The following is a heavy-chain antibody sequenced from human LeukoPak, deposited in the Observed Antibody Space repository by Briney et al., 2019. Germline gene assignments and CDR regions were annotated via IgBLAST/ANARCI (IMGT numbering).Heavy chain of an antibody. CDR2: IYYSGST. Sequence: SETLSLTCSVSGCTISSGDYYWSWIRQPPGKGLEWIGYIYYSGSTYYNPSLKSRVTISVDTSKNQFSLKLSSVTAADTAVCYCAREKGYYDSSGYSFIDYWGQGTLVTVSS. V-gene: IGHV4-30-4*01. CDR3: AREKGYYDSSGYSFIDY. D-gene: IGHD3-22*01. J-gene: IGHJ4*02. CDR1: GCTISSGDYY.